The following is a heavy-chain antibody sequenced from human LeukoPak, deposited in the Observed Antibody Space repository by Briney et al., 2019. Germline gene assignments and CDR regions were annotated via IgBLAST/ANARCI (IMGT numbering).Heavy chain of an antibody. D-gene: IGHD6-6*01. CDR1: GYTFTGYY. Sequence: ASVKVSCKASGYTFTGYYTHWVRQAPGQGLEWMGWINPNSGGTNYAQKFQGRVTMTRDTSISTAYMELSRLRSDDTAVYYCARGLHKYPPPYYFDYWGQGTLVTVSS. CDR2: INPNSGGT. CDR3: ARGLHKYPPPYYFDY. J-gene: IGHJ4*02. V-gene: IGHV1-2*02.